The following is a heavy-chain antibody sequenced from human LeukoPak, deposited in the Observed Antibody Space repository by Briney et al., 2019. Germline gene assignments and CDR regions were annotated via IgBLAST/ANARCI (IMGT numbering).Heavy chain of an antibody. V-gene: IGHV4-30-4*01. CDR1: GGSISSGDYY. Sequence: PSETLSLTCTVSGGSISSGDYYWSWIRQPPGKGLGWIGYIYYSGSTYYNPSLKSRVTISVDTSKNQFSLKLSSVTAADTAVYYCARDPNKDGHYYYYGMDVWGQGTTVTVSS. CDR2: IYYSGST. J-gene: IGHJ6*02. D-gene: IGHD2-8*01. CDR3: ARDPNKDGHYYYYGMDV.